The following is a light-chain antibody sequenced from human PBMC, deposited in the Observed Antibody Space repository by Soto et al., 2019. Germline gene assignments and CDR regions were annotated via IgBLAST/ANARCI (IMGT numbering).Light chain of an antibody. V-gene: IGLV1-47*01. CDR3: AAWDDSLSGL. J-gene: IGLJ3*02. CDR2: RNY. Sequence: QPVLTQPPSASGTPGQRVTISCSGSRSNIGSNYVYWFQQLPGTAPKLLIYRNYQRPSGVPDRFSGSKSGTSASLAISGLRSEDEADYYCAAWDDSLSGLFGGGTQLTVL. CDR1: RSNIGSNY.